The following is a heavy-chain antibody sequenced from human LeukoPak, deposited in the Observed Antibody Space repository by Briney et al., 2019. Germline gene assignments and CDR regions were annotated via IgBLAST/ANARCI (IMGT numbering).Heavy chain of an antibody. J-gene: IGHJ4*02. CDR3: ATDVTGTAPYDF. V-gene: IGHV1-3*01. CDR2: INAGNGNT. CDR1: GYTFTSYA. D-gene: IGHD1-1*01. Sequence: ASVKVSCKASGYTFTSYAMHWVRQAPGQRLEWMGWINAGNGNTKYSQKFQGRVTMTEDTSTDTAYMELSGLTSDDAAVYYCATDVTGTAPYDFWGQGTLVTVS.